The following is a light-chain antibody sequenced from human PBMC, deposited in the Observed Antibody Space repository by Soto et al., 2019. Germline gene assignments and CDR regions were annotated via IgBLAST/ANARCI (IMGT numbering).Light chain of an antibody. CDR3: QHYSDWPLT. V-gene: IGKV3-15*01. CDR1: QSVRNN. CDR2: GIS. Sequence: EIVFAQSPATLSVSPGERATLSCRASQSVRNNYLAWYQQKPGQAPRLLIYGISTRATGIPARFSGSGSGTEFTLTINSLQSEDFAVYYCQHYSDWPLTFGGGTKVDIK. J-gene: IGKJ4*01.